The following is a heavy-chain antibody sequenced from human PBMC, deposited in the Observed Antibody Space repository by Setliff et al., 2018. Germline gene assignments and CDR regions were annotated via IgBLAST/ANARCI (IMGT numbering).Heavy chain of an antibody. CDR3: ATDGPVLNGDYIS. CDR1: GGSFSGYY. CDR2: IHYSGTT. Sequence: SETLSLTCAIYGGSFSGYYWSWIRQPPGKGLEWIGYIHYSGTTNYNPSLKSRVTLSLDTAKNQFSLELRAVTAADTAVYYCATDGPVLNGDYISWGQGTLVTVSS. V-gene: IGHV4-59*12. D-gene: IGHD3-10*01. J-gene: IGHJ5*02.